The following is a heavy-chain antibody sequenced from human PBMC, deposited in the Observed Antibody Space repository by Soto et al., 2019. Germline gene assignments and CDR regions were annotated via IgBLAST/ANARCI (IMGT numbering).Heavy chain of an antibody. J-gene: IGHJ5*02. CDR2: IYHSGST. CDR1: GGSISSGGYS. V-gene: IGHV4-30-2*02. Sequence: SETLSLTCAVSGGSISSGGYSWSWIRQPPGKGLEWIGYIYHSGSTYYNPSLKSRVTISVDTSKSQFSLKLSSVTAADTAVYYCAKDSGYNYGYFRWFDPWGQGTQVTVSS. CDR3: AKDSGYNYGYFRWFDP. D-gene: IGHD5-18*01.